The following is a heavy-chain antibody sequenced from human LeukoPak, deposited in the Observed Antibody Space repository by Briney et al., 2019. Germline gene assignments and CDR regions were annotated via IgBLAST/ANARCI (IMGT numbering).Heavy chain of an antibody. CDR1: GFTFSSYW. CDR3: ARGGSRPIDY. Sequence: QPGGSLRLPCAASGFTFSSYWMHWVRQAPGKGLVWVSRINSDGSSTSYADLVKGRFTISRDNAKNTLYLQMNSPRAEDTAVYYCARGGSRPIDYWGQGTLVTVSS. CDR2: INSDGSST. V-gene: IGHV3-74*01. J-gene: IGHJ4*02. D-gene: IGHD6-13*01.